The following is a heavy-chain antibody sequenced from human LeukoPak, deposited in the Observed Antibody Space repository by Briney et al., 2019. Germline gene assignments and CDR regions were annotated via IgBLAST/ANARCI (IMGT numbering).Heavy chain of an antibody. V-gene: IGHV4-39*07. CDR3: ARGSQFLNY. Sequence: IPSETLSLTCTVSGGSISSSSYYWGWIRQPPGKGLEWIGSIYYSGSTNYNPSLKSRVTISVDTSKNQFSLKLSSVTAADTAVYYCARGSQFLNYWGQGTLVTVSS. CDR1: GGSISSSSYY. D-gene: IGHD3-3*01. CDR2: IYYSGST. J-gene: IGHJ4*02.